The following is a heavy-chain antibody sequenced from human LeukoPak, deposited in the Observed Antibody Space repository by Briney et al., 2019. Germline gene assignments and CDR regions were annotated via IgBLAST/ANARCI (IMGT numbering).Heavy chain of an antibody. Sequence: GGTLRLSCAASGFTVSSNYMSWVRQAPGKGLEWVSVIYSGGSTYYADSVKGRFTISRDNSKNTLYLQMNSLRAKDTAVYYCARDSVVDTSDDAFDIWGQGTMVTVSS. CDR1: GFTVSSNY. CDR3: ARDSVVDTSDDAFDI. D-gene: IGHD2-15*01. J-gene: IGHJ3*02. CDR2: IYSGGST. V-gene: IGHV3-66*02.